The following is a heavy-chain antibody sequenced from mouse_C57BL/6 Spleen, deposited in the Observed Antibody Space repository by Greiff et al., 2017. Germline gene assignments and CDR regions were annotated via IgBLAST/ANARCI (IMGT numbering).Heavy chain of an antibody. CDR3: ARHEAGNGGYFDV. CDR2: FYTGCGSI. J-gene: IGHJ1*03. V-gene: IGHV1-62-2*01. CDR1: GYTFTEYT. Sequence: LVESGAELVKPGASVKLSCKASGYTFTEYTIHWVKQRSGQGLEWIGWFYTGCGSIKYNEKFKDKATLNADKSSSTEYMELSRLTSEDSVVYFCARHEAGNGGYFDVWGTGTTVTVSA.